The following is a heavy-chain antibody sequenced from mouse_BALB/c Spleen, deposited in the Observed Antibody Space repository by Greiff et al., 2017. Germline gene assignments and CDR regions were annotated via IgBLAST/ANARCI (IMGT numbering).Heavy chain of an antibody. Sequence: DVKLVESGGGLVQPGGSRKLSCAASGFTFSSFGMHWVRQAPEKGLEWVAYISSGSSTIYYADTVKGRFTISRDNPKNTLFLQMTSLRSEDTAMYYCAREGEVPDYWGQGTTLTVSS. CDR1: GFTFSSFG. V-gene: IGHV5-17*02. CDR3: AREGEVPDY. CDR2: ISSGSSTI. J-gene: IGHJ2*01.